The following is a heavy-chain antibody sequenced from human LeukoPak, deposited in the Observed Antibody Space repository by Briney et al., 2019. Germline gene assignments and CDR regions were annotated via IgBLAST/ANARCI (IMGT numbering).Heavy chain of an antibody. D-gene: IGHD1-26*01. CDR3: AKNLLGSEAFSWYFDL. CDR2: IYSDGST. J-gene: IGHJ2*01. V-gene: IGHV3-66*01. CDR1: GFIVSSSY. Sequence: GGSLRLSCAASGFIVSSSYMSWVRQAPGKGLEWVSVIYSDGSTFYAASVKGRFTISRDNSKNTLYLQMHSLRAEETAVYSCAKNLLGSEAFSWYFDLWGRGTLVTVSS.